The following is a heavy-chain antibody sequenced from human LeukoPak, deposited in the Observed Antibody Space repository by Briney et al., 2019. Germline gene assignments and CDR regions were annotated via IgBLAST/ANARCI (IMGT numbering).Heavy chain of an antibody. J-gene: IGHJ4*02. D-gene: IGHD3-3*01. CDR3: ATFGVILRNNYFDY. CDR1: GVTFSSYA. V-gene: IGHV3-23*01. Sequence: PGGSLRLSCAASGVTFSSYAMSWVRQAPGKGLDWVSSITANGDRTYYADSVKGRFTISRDNSKNTLYLQMSSLRAEDTAVYYCATFGVILRNNYFDYWGQGTLVTVSS. CDR2: ITANGDRT.